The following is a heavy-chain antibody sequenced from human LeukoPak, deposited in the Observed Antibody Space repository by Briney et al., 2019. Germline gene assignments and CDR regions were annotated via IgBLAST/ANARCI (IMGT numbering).Heavy chain of an antibody. D-gene: IGHD3-3*01. Sequence: APVKVSCKASGYTFTSYDINWVRQATGQGREGMGWMNPNSGNTGYAQKLQGRVTLTRNTSISTAYMELSSLRSEDTAVYYCARGMTYYDFWSGYYQLPYYFDYWGQGTLVTVSS. CDR2: MNPNSGNT. CDR3: ARGMTYYDFWSGYYQLPYYFDY. CDR1: GYTFTSYD. J-gene: IGHJ4*02. V-gene: IGHV1-8*03.